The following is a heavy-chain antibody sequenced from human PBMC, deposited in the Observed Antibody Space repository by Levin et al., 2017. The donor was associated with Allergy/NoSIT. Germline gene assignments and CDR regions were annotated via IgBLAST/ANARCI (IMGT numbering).Heavy chain of an antibody. V-gene: IGHV3-23*01. CDR1: GFTFSSYA. Sequence: GESLKISCAASGFTFSSYAMSWVRQAPGKGLEWVSAISGSGGSTYYADSVKGRFTISRDNSKNTLYLQMNSLRAEDTAVYYCAKGHVDTAMTSWGQGTLVTVSS. CDR3: AKGHVDTAMTS. CDR2: ISGSGGST. J-gene: IGHJ4*02. D-gene: IGHD5-18*01.